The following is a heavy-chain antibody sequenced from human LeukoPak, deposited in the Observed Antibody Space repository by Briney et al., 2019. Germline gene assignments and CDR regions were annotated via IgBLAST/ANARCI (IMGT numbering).Heavy chain of an antibody. CDR2: ISAYNGNA. CDR3: ARDYYYDSRGYVYY. J-gene: IGHJ4*02. D-gene: IGHD3-22*01. Sequence: PSVKVSCKASGYTFTSYGISWVRQAPGQGLEWMGWISAYNGNANYAQNLQGRITMTTDTSTSTAYMELTSLRSDDTAVYYCARDYYYDSRGYVYYWGQGTLVNVSS. CDR1: GYTFTSYG. V-gene: IGHV1-18*01.